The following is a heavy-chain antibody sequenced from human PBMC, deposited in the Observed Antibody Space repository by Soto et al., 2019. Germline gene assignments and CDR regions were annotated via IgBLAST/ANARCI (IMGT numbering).Heavy chain of an antibody. CDR3: ARTNRGSWYRYYYYGMDV. CDR1: GGSFSGYY. Sequence: SETLSLTCAVYGGSFSGYYWSWIRQPPGKGLEWIGEINHSGSTNYNPSLKSRVTISVDTSKNQFSLKLSSVTAADTAVYYCARTNRGSWYRYYYYGMDVCGQGTTVTVSS. D-gene: IGHD6-13*01. J-gene: IGHJ6*02. CDR2: INHSGST. V-gene: IGHV4-34*01.